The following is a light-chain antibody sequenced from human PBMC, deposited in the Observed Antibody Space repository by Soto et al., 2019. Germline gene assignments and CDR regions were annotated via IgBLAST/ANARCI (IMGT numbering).Light chain of an antibody. CDR3: QQYGTSPWP. V-gene: IGKV3-20*01. J-gene: IGKJ2*01. CDR2: GAS. CDR1: QSVSSSY. Sequence: VVTQSTGSLALCAGCRATLSCRASQSVSSSYLAWYQQKPGQAPRLLIYGASSRATGIPDRFSGSGSGTDFTLTISRLEPEDFAVYYCQQYGTSPWPFG.